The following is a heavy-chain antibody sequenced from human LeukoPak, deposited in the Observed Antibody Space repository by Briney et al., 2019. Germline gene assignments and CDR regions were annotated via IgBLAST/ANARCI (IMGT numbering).Heavy chain of an antibody. CDR3: ARDLYLQGTFDY. CDR1: GFTVSSNY. J-gene: IGHJ4*02. CDR2: ISGSGGST. Sequence: PGGSLRLSCAASGFTVSSNYMSWVRQAPGKGLEWVSAISGSGGSTYYADSVKGRFTISRDNSKNTLYLQMDSLRAEDAAVYYCARDLYLQGTFDYWGQGTLVTVSS. D-gene: IGHD2-2*01. V-gene: IGHV3-23*01.